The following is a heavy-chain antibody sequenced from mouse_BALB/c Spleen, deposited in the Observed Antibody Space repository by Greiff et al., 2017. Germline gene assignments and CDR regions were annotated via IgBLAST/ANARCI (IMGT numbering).Heavy chain of an antibody. J-gene: IGHJ3*01. V-gene: IGHV5-4*02. D-gene: IGHD2-14*01. CDR3: ARDGYRYSWFAY. CDR1: GFTFSDYY. CDR2: ISDGGSYT. Sequence: EVKLEESGGGLVKPGGSLKLSCAASGFTFSDYYMYWVRQTPEKRLEWVATISDGGSYTYYPDSVKGRFTISRDNAKNNLYLQMSSLKSEDTAMYYCARDGYRYSWFAYWGQGTLVTVSA.